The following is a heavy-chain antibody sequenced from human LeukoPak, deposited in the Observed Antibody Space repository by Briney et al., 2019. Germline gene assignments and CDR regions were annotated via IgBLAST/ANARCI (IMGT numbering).Heavy chain of an antibody. CDR3: ARWTGVIDS. CDR1: GFTLENYW. V-gene: IGHV3-7*01. Sequence: GGSLRLSCVGSGFTLENYWMLWVRQATGKGPEWVANIKQDGSLEHYMDSVKGRFTISRDNANSSLILQMDSLRAEDTAVYYCARWTGVIDSWGQGTLVTVSS. CDR2: IKQDGSLE. D-gene: IGHD2-21*01. J-gene: IGHJ4*02.